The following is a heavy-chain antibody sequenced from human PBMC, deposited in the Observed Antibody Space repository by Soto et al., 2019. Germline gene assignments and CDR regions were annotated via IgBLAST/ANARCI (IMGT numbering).Heavy chain of an antibody. CDR2: ISYDGSNK. CDR3: AKAPQDYGSGGNGTDY. D-gene: IGHD3-10*01. CDR1: GFTFSSYA. V-gene: IGHV3-30*18. J-gene: IGHJ4*02. Sequence: GGSLRLSCAASGFTFSSYAMSWVRQAPGKGLEWVAVISYDGSNKYYADSVKGRFTISRDNSKNTLYLQMNSLRAEDTAVYYCAKAPQDYGSGGNGTDYWDEGTLVTVSP.